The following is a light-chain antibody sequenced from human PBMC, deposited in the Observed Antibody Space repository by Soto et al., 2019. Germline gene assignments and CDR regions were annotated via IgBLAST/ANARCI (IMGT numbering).Light chain of an antibody. V-gene: IGLV2-14*01. CDR3: IPYTIDDVRHV. J-gene: IGLJ1*01. CDR1: NSDVGIYDF. CDR2: EVS. Sequence: SALTQPASVSGTPGQSITISCTGSNSDVGIYDFVSWYQHHPGRAPKLIVSEVSHRPSGVSNRFSGSKSGNTASLTISRLQSEDEVDYYCIPYTIDDVRHVFGTGIKVTVL.